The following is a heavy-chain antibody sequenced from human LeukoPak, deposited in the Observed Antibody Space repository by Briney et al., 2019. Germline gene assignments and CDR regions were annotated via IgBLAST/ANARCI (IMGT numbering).Heavy chain of an antibody. J-gene: IGHJ6*04. CDR2: ISAYNGNT. CDR1: GYTFTSYG. Sequence: ASVKVSCKASGYTFTSYGISWVQQAPGQGLEWMGWISAYNGNTNYAQKLQGRVTMTTDTSTSTAYMELRSLRSDDTAVYYCARSPFYDGSGKWDVWGKGTTVTISS. CDR3: ARSPFYDGSGKWDV. V-gene: IGHV1-18*01. D-gene: IGHD3-10*01.